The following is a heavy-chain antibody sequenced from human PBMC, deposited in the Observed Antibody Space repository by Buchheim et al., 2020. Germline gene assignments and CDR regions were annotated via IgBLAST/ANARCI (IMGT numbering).Heavy chain of an antibody. CDR3: AIFRPYYYDSSGYPHTDAFDI. Sequence: EVQLVQSGAEVKKPGESLRISCKGSGYSFTSYWISWVRQMPGKGLEWMGRIDPSDSYTNYSPSFQGHVTISADKSISTAYLQWSSLKASDTAMYYCAIFRPYYYDSSGYPHTDAFDIWGQGT. CDR1: GYSFTSYW. V-gene: IGHV5-10-1*03. J-gene: IGHJ3*02. D-gene: IGHD3-22*01. CDR2: IDPSDSYT.